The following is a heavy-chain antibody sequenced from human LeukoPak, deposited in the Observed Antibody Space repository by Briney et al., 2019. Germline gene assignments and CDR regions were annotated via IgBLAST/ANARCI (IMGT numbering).Heavy chain of an antibody. CDR1: GFTFNNFV. V-gene: IGHV3-23*01. CDR2: ISGTGGRT. CDR3: AKDLPYGYSSPSRSTYYYMDV. Sequence: TGGSLRLSCAASGFTFNNFVMNWVRQAPGKGLEWVSGISGTGGRTFYVDSVKGRFTISSDNSKSTLYLQMSSLRAEHTAVYFCAKDLPYGYSSPSRSTYYYMDVWGKGTTVTVSS. J-gene: IGHJ6*03. D-gene: IGHD6-19*01.